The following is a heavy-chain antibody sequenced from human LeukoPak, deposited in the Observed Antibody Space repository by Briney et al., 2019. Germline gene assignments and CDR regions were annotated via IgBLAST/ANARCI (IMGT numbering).Heavy chain of an antibody. CDR3: ARGYSYGYGY. J-gene: IGHJ4*02. D-gene: IGHD5-18*01. Sequence: PSETLSLTCAVYGGSFSGYYWSWIRQPPGKGLEWIGEINHSGSTNYNPSLKSRVTISVDTSKNQFSLKLSSVTAADTAVYYCARGYSYGYGYWGQGTLVTVSS. CDR2: INHSGST. V-gene: IGHV4-34*01. CDR1: GGSFSGYY.